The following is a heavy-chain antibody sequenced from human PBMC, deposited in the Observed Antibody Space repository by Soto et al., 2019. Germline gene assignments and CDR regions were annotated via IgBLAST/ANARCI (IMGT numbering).Heavy chain of an antibody. Sequence: EVQLVESGGGLVQPGGSLRLSCAASGFTFSSYSMNWVRQAPGKGLEWVSYISSSSSTIYYADSVKGRFTISRDNAQNSLYLQMTSLRDEDTAVYYCPRDRLLTWYYDSRGLIIRYFDSWGQGTLVTVSS. CDR2: ISSSSSTI. CDR3: PRDRLLTWYYDSRGLIIRYFDS. CDR1: GFTFSSYS. D-gene: IGHD3-22*01. V-gene: IGHV3-48*02. J-gene: IGHJ4*02.